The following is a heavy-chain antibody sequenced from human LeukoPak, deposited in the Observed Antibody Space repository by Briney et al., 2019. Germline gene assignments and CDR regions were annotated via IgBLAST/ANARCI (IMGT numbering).Heavy chain of an antibody. CDR3: ARVGGSNAFDI. CDR2: INSDGSST. CDR1: GFTFSSYW. J-gene: IGHJ3*02. V-gene: IGHV3-74*01. D-gene: IGHD1-26*01. Sequence: GGSLGPSGAASGFTFSSYWVHWVRQAPGKGLVWVSPINSDGSSTSYADSVKGRFTISRDNAKNTLSLQMNSLRAEDTAVYYCARVGGSNAFDIWGQGTMVIVSS.